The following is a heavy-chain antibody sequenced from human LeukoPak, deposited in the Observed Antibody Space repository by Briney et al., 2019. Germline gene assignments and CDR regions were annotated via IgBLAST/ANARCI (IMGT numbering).Heavy chain of an antibody. CDR3: ARTSGGGSSNLYYYYYMDV. CDR2: MNPNSGNT. J-gene: IGHJ6*03. CDR1: GYTFTSYD. D-gene: IGHD2-15*01. Sequence: ASVKVSCKASGYTFTSYDINWVRQATGQGLEWMGWMNPNSGNTGYAQKFQGRVTITRNTSISTAYMELSSLRSEDTAVYYCARTSGGGSSNLYYYYYMDVWGKGTTVTVSS. V-gene: IGHV1-8*03.